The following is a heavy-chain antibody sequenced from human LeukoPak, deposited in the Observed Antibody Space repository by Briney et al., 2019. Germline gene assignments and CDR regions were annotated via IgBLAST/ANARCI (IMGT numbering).Heavy chain of an antibody. Sequence: SETLSLTCTVSGGSISSYNWSWIRQPPGKGLEWIGYIYYSGSTNYNPSLKSRVTISVDTSKNQFSLKLSSVTAADTAVYYCASSRGGCSSTSCYDYWGQGTPVTVSS. J-gene: IGHJ4*02. D-gene: IGHD2-2*01. CDR3: ASSRGGCSSTSCYDY. V-gene: IGHV4-59*01. CDR1: GGSISSYN. CDR2: IYYSGST.